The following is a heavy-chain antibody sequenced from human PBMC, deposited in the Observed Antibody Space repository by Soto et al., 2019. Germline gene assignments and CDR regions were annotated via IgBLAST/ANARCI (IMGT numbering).Heavy chain of an antibody. V-gene: IGHV3-73*02. CDR2: IRSKANNYAT. CDR1: GFSFSGSA. J-gene: IGHJ4*02. D-gene: IGHD3-22*01. Sequence: EVQLVESGGGLVQPGGSLKLSCAASGFSFSGSALHWVRQTSGNGLEWVGHIRSKANNYATEYAASVKGRFTISRDDSENTAYLQMNSLKTEDTAVYYCTIQYYFDRSPFDYWGQGTLVTVSS. CDR3: TIQYYFDRSPFDY.